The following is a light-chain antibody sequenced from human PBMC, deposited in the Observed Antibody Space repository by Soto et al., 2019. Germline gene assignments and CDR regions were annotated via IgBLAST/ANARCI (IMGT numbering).Light chain of an antibody. J-gene: IGLJ1*01. Sequence: HSFLTQPASVSGSPGQSITSSCTGTSSDVGSYNHVSWYQQHPGKAPQLIIYEVSNRPSGLSNRFSASKSGNPASLTISGLQAEDEADYYCCSYTTSSTLVFGTGTKVTVL. CDR3: CSYTTSSTLV. CDR1: SSDVGSYNH. CDR2: EVS. V-gene: IGLV2-14*01.